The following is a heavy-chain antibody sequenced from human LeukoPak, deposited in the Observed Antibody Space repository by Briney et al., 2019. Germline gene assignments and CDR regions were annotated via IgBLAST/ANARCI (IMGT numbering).Heavy chain of an antibody. J-gene: IGHJ3*02. CDR1: GFSFRDYP. V-gene: IGHV3-23*01. CDR3: AKDHLSNYYDSSGYYAPWEAFDI. D-gene: IGHD3-22*01. CDR2: ISAGADVI. Sequence: GGSLRLSCEAAGFSFRDYPMGWVRRASGKRLEWVSGISAGADVIFYADPVKGRFTISRDNSKNTLYLQMNSLRAEDTAVYYCAKDHLSNYYDSSGYYAPWEAFDIWGQGTMVTVSS.